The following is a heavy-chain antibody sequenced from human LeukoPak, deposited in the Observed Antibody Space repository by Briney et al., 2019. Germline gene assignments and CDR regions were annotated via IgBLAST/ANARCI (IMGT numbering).Heavy chain of an antibody. CDR2: IKEDGSEK. CDR3: TRNRGTDY. CDR1: GFTFSNYW. J-gene: IGHJ4*02. V-gene: IGHV3-7*01. Sequence: QPGGSLGLSCAASGFTFSNYWMNWVRQAPGKGLEWVANIKEDGSEKIYVDSVKGRFTISRDNSKNSLYLQINNLRAEDTAVYYCTRNRGTDYWGQGTLVTVSS. D-gene: IGHD1-1*01.